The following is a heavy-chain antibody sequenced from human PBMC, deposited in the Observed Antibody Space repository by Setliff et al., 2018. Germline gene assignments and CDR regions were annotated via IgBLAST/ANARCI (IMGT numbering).Heavy chain of an antibody. CDR3: LGAGTCSY. D-gene: IGHD3-10*02. Sequence: GGSLRLSCVGTGFSFRNCWASWVRQAPGKGPEWVASINPGGSEKYYVDSVRGRFTTSRDNARNSLSLQMNSLRSDDTAVYYCLGAGTCSYWGQGTRVTVSS. CDR2: INPGGSEK. J-gene: IGHJ4*02. V-gene: IGHV3-7*01. CDR1: GFSFRNCW.